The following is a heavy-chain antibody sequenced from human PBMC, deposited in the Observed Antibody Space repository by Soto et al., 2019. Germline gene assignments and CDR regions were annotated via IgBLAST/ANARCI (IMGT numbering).Heavy chain of an antibody. J-gene: IGHJ4*02. CDR3: ARDQHWNYAFDY. CDR2: IYYSGST. Sequence: KTSETLSLTCTVSGGSISSGGYYWSWIRQHPGKGLEWIGYIYYSGSTYYNPSLKSRVTISVDTSKNQFSLKLSSVTAADTAVYYCARDQHWNYAFDYWGQGTLVTVSS. CDR1: GGSISSGGYY. V-gene: IGHV4-31*03. D-gene: IGHD1-7*01.